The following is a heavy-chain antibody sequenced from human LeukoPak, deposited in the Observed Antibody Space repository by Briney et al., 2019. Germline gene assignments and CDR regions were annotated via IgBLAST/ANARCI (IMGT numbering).Heavy chain of an antibody. CDR1: GFTFSNYW. J-gene: IGHJ1*01. D-gene: IGHD3-22*01. CDR3: ARAPSEIGGYYPEYFRH. Sequence: GGSLRLSCAAAGFTFSNYWMYWVRQAPGKGLVWVSRIKSDGRTNYADSVKGRFTISRDNAKNTVSLQMNSLRAEDTGVYYCARAPSEIGGYYPEYFRHWGQGTLVTVSS. CDR2: IKSDGRT. V-gene: IGHV3-74*01.